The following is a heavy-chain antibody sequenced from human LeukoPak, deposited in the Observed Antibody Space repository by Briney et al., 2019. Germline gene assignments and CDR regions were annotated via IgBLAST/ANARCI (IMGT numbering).Heavy chain of an antibody. V-gene: IGHV3-30*02. D-gene: IGHD1-26*01. CDR1: GFTFSDYY. CDR2: IRYDGSNK. Sequence: PGGSLRLSCAASGFTFSDYYMSWIRQAPGKGLEWVAFIRYDGSNKYYADSVKGRFTISRDNSKNTLYLQMNSLRAEDTAVYYCAKFVGATTSGDYWGQGTLVTVSS. J-gene: IGHJ4*02. CDR3: AKFVGATTSGDY.